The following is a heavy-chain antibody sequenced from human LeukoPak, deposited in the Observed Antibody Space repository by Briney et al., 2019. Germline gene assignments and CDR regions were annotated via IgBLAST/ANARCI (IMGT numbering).Heavy chain of an antibody. J-gene: IGHJ6*03. CDR1: GFAFTHAW. CDR2: IKTTTDGGTT. V-gene: IGHV3-15*01. CDR3: ARDRERTMVRGVIWYYYYYMDV. D-gene: IGHD3-10*01. Sequence: GGSLRLSCTASGFAFTHAWMSWVRQAPGKRLEWVGRIKTTTDGGTTDYAAPVKGRFTISRDDPKNTLYLQMNSLRAEDTAVYYCARDRERTMVRGVIWYYYYYMDVWGKGTTVTVSS.